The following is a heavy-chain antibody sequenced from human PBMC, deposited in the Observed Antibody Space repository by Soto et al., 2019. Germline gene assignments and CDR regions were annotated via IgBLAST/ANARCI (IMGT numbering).Heavy chain of an antibody. J-gene: IGHJ6*02. CDR1: GFSFSSYD. CDR3: AKARLYYYYGMDV. CDR2: IGADGDT. V-gene: IGHV3-13*01. Sequence: EVQLVESGGGLVQTGGSLRLSCEGSGFSFSSYDMHWVRQAAGKRLEWVAAIGADGDTYYSDSVKGRLTISRENTKNSLYLQMNSLRAGDTGVYQCAKARLYYYYGMDVWGQGTMVTVSS.